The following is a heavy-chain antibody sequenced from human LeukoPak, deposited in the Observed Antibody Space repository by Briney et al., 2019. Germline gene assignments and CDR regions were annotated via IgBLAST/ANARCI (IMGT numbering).Heavy chain of an antibody. D-gene: IGHD6-19*01. CDR2: IYHSGST. V-gene: IGHV4-4*02. CDR3: ARVVNQWLLYNWFDP. J-gene: IGHJ5*02. Sequence: GSLRLSCAASGFTFRNYWMSWVRQLPRKGLEWIGEIYHSGSTNYNPSLKSRVSISVDKSKNQFSLKLSSVTAADTAVYYCARVVNQWLLYNWFDPWGQGTLVTVSS. CDR1: GFTFRNYW.